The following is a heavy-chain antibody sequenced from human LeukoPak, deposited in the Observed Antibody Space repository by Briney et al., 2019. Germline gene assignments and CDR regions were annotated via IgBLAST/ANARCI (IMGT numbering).Heavy chain of an antibody. D-gene: IGHD6-19*01. V-gene: IGHV6-1*01. CDR3: ARDRGTSGWYTFDF. J-gene: IGHJ5*01. Sequence: SQTLSLTCAISGDSVPSKNGAWNWIRQSPSRGLEWLGRTYYRSKWYDEYADSVKGRVTISPDTSKNQFSLHVYSVTPEDTAVYYCARDRGTSGWYTFDFWGQGTLVTVSS. CDR1: GDSVPSKNGA. CDR2: TYYRSKWYD.